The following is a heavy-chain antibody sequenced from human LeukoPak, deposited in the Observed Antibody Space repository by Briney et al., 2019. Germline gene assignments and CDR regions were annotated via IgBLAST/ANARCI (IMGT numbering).Heavy chain of an antibody. CDR3: ARGGGLDV. D-gene: IGHD3-16*01. CDR2: INHNGNVN. J-gene: IGHJ6*02. V-gene: IGHV3-7*03. CDR1: GFTFSSYW. Sequence: GGSLRLSCAASGFTFSSYWMNWARQAPGKGLEWVASINHNGNVNYYVDSVKGRFTISRDNAKNSLYLQMSNLGAEDTAVYFCARGGGLDVWGQGATVTVSS.